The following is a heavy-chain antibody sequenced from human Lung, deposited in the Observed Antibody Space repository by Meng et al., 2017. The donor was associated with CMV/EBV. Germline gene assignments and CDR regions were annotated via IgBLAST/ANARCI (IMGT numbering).Heavy chain of an antibody. Sequence: GSXRLXCAVYGGSFSGYYWSWIRQLPGKGLEWIGEINHSGSTNYNRSLKSRVTISVDTSKNQFSLKLSSVTAADTAVYYCAREGITGTTGFDPWGQGTLVTVSS. CDR1: GGSFSGYY. CDR3: AREGITGTTGFDP. CDR2: INHSGST. V-gene: IGHV4-34*01. D-gene: IGHD1-7*01. J-gene: IGHJ5*02.